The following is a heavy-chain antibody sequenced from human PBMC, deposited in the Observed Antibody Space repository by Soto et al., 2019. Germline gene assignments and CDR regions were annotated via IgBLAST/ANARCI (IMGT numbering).Heavy chain of an antibody. CDR1: GGTFSSYA. CDR3: ARDRGRYCTNGVCPLDLDY. CDR2: IIPIFGTA. V-gene: IGHV1-69*13. Sequence: GASVKVSCKASGGTFSSYAISWVRQAPGQGLEWMGGIIPIFGTANYAQKFQGRVTITADESTSTAYMELSSLRSEDTAVYYCARDRGRYCTNGVCPLDLDYWGQGTLVTVSS. D-gene: IGHD2-8*01. J-gene: IGHJ4*02.